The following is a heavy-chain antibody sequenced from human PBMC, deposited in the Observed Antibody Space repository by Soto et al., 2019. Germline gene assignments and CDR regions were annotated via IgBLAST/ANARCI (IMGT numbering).Heavy chain of an antibody. V-gene: IGHV3-73*01. Sequence: GGSLRLSCAASGFTFSGSAMHWVRQASGKGLEWVGRIRSKANSYATAYAASVKGRFTISRDDSKNTAYLQMNSLKTEDTAVYYCTLSSGFLEWLNGMDVWGKGTTVTVSS. D-gene: IGHD3-3*01. CDR1: GFTFSGSA. J-gene: IGHJ6*04. CDR2: IRSKANSYAT. CDR3: TLSSGFLEWLNGMDV.